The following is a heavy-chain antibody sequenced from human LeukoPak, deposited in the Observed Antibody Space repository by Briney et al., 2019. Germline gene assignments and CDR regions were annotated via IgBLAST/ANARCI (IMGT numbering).Heavy chain of an antibody. J-gene: IGHJ4*02. V-gene: IGHV4-34*01. Sequence: SETLSLTCAVYGGSFSGYYWSWIRQPPGKGLEWIGEINHSGSTNYNPSLKSRVTISVDTSKNQFSLKLSSVTAADTAVYYCARDLGSIAVAGMGPTFDYWGQGTLVTVSS. CDR3: ARDLGSIAVAGMGPTFDY. D-gene: IGHD6-19*01. CDR1: GGSFSGYY. CDR2: INHSGST.